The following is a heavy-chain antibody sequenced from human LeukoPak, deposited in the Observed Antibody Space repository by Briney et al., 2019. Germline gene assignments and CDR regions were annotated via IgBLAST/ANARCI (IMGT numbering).Heavy chain of an antibody. V-gene: IGHV3-23*01. CDR1: EITFSIYA. CDR2: ISGSGGST. CDR3: VRDDDRPDNGLDY. D-gene: IGHD3-22*01. Sequence: GGSLRLSCVASEITFSIYALTWVRQTPGKGLEWVSAISGSGGSTYYADSVKGRFTISRDNSKNTLYLQMNSLRAEDTAVYYCVRDDDRPDNGLDYWGQGTLVTVSS. J-gene: IGHJ4*02.